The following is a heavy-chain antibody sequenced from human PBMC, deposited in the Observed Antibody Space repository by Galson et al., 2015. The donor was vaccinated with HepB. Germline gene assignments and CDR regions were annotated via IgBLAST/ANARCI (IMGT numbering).Heavy chain of an antibody. CDR2: INPNSGGT. V-gene: IGHV1-2*02. CDR1: GYTFTGYY. J-gene: IGHJ4*02. D-gene: IGHD3-10*01. Sequence: SVKVSCKASGYTFTGYYMHWVRQVPGQGLEWMGWINPNSGGTNYVQKFQGRVTMTRDTSISTAYMELSRLRSDDTAVYYCARQKDYGSGRWQFDYWGQGTLVTVSS. CDR3: ARQKDYGSGRWQFDY.